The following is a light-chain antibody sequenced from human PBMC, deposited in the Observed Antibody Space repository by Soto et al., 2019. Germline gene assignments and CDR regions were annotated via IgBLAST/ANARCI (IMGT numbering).Light chain of an antibody. CDR2: GAS. J-gene: IGKJ5*01. Sequence: EIVMTQSPGTLSVSPGERATVSCRASQTVSRHLAWYQQKPGQAPRLLIFGASTRATGIPDRFSGSGSGTDFTLTISSLQSEDFAVYYCQQYNTWPLITFGPGTRLDIK. V-gene: IGKV3-15*01. CDR1: QTVSRH. CDR3: QQYNTWPLIT.